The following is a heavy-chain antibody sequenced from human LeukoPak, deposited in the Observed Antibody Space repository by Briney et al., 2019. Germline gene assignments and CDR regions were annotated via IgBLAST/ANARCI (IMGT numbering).Heavy chain of an antibody. D-gene: IGHD3-22*01. J-gene: IGHJ4*02. Sequence: GGSLSLSCAASGFTLSNAWMSWVRQPPAKGREWVGRIQSKTDGGTTDYAAPVKGRFTISRDDAKNTLYLQMNSLKTEDTAVYYCTTDSQGYDSSGYYPDYWGQGTLVTVSS. V-gene: IGHV3-15*01. CDR1: GFTLSNAW. CDR2: IQSKTDGGTT. CDR3: TTDSQGYDSSGYYPDY.